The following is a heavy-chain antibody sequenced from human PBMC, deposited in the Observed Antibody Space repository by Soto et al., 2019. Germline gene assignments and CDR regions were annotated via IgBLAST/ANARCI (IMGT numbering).Heavy chain of an antibody. CDR3: SRDKSCSGGSCYSGGFWFDP. CDR1: GYTFTSYG. V-gene: IGHV1-18*01. Sequence: ASVKVSCKASGYTFTSYGISWVRQAPGQGLEWMGWISAYNGKINYAQKLQGRVTVTTDTSTSTAYMELRSLRSDDTAVYYCSRDKSCSGGSCYSGGFWFDPWGQGTLVTVSS. J-gene: IGHJ5*02. D-gene: IGHD2-15*01. CDR2: ISAYNGKI.